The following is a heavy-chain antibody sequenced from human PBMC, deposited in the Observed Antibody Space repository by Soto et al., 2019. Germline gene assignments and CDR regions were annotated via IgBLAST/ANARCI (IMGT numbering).Heavy chain of an antibody. CDR3: AGIQNNWFDP. V-gene: IGHV3-7*01. CDR2: IKQDGSEV. J-gene: IGHJ5*02. Sequence: EVQLVESGGGLVQPGGSLRLTCTASGFTFTSSWMAWVRQAPGKGLEWVGNIKQDGSEVYYLDSVRGRFTISRDSAWKPLYLQVSSLRVEDTAVYYCAGIQNNWFDPWGQGTLVAVSS. CDR1: GFTFTSSW.